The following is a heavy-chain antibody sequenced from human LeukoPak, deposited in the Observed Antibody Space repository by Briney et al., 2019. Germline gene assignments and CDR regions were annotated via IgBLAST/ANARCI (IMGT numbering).Heavy chain of an antibody. CDR3: ARQYGSGSYYPPFDY. Sequence: SETLSLTCTVSGYSISSGYYWGWIRQPPGKGLEWIGSIYYSGSTYYNPSLKSRVTISVDTSKNQFSLRLSSVTASDTAVYYCARQYGSGSYYPPFDYWGQGTLVTVSS. CDR2: IYYSGST. D-gene: IGHD3-10*01. J-gene: IGHJ4*02. V-gene: IGHV4-38-2*02. CDR1: GYSISSGYY.